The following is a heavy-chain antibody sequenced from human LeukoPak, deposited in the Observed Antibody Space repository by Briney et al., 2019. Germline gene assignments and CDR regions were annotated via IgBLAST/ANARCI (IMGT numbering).Heavy chain of an antibody. CDR1: GFTFSTSP. CDR3: GKYVQTSVGANDY. CDR2: ISGSGGAT. J-gene: IGHJ4*02. D-gene: IGHD1-26*01. V-gene: IGHV3-23*01. Sequence: GGSLRLSCAPSGFTFSTSPMNWVRQAPGKGLGWVSVISGSGGATFYGDSVQGQFTISRDNSRDTLYLQMNSLTAEDTAVYYCGKYVQTSVGANDYWGQGTLVTVSS.